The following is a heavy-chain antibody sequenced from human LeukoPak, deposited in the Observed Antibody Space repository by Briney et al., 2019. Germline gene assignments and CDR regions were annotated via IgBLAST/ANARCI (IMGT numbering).Heavy chain of an antibody. CDR2: ISAYNGNT. Sequence: VXVSCKASXXXXXXYXXSWXXXAXGQXXXXMXWISAYNGNTNYAQKLQGRVTMTTDTSTSTAYMELRSLRSDDTAVYYCARGGMSGHHPVDYWGQGTLVTVSS. CDR1: XXXXXXYX. J-gene: IGHJ4*02. D-gene: IGHD3-3*01. V-gene: IGHV1-18*01. CDR3: ARGGMSGHHPVDY.